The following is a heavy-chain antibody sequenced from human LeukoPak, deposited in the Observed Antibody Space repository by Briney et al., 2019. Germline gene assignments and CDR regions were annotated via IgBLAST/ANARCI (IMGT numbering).Heavy chain of an antibody. CDR1: SGSLSSDNNY. Sequence: SETLSLTCTVSSGSLSSDNNYWNWIRQPAGKGLEWIGRIYTSGRTSYNPSLKSRVTISVDTSKNRFSLKLTSVTAADTAVYYCAREPFHSHGELLDWGRGTLVTVSS. J-gene: IGHJ4*02. CDR3: AREPFHSHGELLD. V-gene: IGHV4-61*02. CDR2: IYTSGRT. D-gene: IGHD3-10*01.